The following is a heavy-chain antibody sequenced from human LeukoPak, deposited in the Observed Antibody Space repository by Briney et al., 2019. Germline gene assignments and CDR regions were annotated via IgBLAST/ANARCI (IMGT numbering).Heavy chain of an antibody. D-gene: IGHD3-16*01. CDR2: ISYSGNT. CDR3: ARDSSYDYVWGTYDYYGMDV. Sequence: SETLSLTCTVSSGSISNYYWTWIRQPPGKGLEWIGYISYSGNTNYNPSLKSRVTISLDTSKNRFSLKLTSVTAADTAVYYCARDSSYDYVWGTYDYYGMDVWGQGATVAVSS. CDR1: SGSISNYY. J-gene: IGHJ6*02. V-gene: IGHV4-59*01.